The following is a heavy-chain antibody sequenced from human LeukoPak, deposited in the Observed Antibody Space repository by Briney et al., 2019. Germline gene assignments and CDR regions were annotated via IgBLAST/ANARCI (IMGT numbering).Heavy chain of an antibody. Sequence: GASVKVSCKAYGDTFINTYAVNWVRQAPGQGLEWMGGIIPVFGTPNYAQKFQGRVTITADESTSTAYMELSSLRSEDTAVYYCARDMRKGYCSSTSCYYFDYWGQGTLVTVSS. CDR3: ARDMRKGYCSSTSCYYFDY. J-gene: IGHJ4*02. D-gene: IGHD2-2*01. CDR1: GDTFINTYA. CDR2: IIPVFGTP. V-gene: IGHV1-69*13.